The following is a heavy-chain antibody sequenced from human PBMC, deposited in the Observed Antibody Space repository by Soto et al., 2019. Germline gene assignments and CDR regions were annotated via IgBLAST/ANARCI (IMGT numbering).Heavy chain of an antibody. Sequence: QVQLVQSGAEVRKPGASVRVSCKASGYTCTTYSMHWVRQAPGQRLEWMGWINAGNGDTKYSQKFQGRVTITRDTSASTAYMELRSLRSEDTAVYYCARDLPSDFQHWGQGTLVTVSS. J-gene: IGHJ1*01. CDR3: ARDLPSDFQH. CDR2: INAGNGDT. V-gene: IGHV1-3*01. CDR1: GYTCTTYS.